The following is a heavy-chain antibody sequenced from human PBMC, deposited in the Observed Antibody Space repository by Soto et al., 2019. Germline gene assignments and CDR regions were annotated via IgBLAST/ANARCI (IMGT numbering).Heavy chain of an antibody. J-gene: IGHJ5*02. V-gene: IGHV4-34*01. CDR2: INHSGSS. CDR1: GGSFSGYY. Sequence: SETLSLTCAVYGGSFSGYYWNWIRQPPEKGLEWIGEINHSGSSNHNPSLKSRVTISVDTSKNQFSIKLNSVTAADTAVYYCARGRSAYDQRSRRVTARYNWFDPWGQGTLVTVSS. D-gene: IGHD5-12*01. CDR3: ARGRSAYDQRSRRVTARYNWFDP.